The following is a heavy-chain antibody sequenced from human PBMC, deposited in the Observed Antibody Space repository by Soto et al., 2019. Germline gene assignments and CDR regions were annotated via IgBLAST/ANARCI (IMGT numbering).Heavy chain of an antibody. V-gene: IGHV4-39*01. J-gene: IGHJ5*02. Sequence: SETLSLTCTVSGGSISSSSFYWGWIRQPPGKGLEWIGSIYYSGSTYYNPSFKSRVTISVDTSKNQFSLKLSSVTAADTAVYYCARHGLNWFAPWGQGTLVTVSS. CDR3: ARHGLNWFAP. CDR2: IYYSGST. CDR1: GGSISSSSFY.